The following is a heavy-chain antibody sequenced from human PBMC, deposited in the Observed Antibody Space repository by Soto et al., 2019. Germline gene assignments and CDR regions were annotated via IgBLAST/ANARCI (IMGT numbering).Heavy chain of an antibody. CDR3: ARSLPGRSWFDP. V-gene: IGHV1-18*04. CDR1: GYTFTSYG. CDR2: ISANNGKT. Sequence: VASVKVSCRASGYTFTSYGISWVRQAPGQGLEWMGWISANNGKTNSAQKLAGRVTMTTDTSTRTAYMELRSLRSDHTAVYYGARSLPGRSWFDPWGQGTLVTVSS. D-gene: IGHD3-9*01. J-gene: IGHJ5*02.